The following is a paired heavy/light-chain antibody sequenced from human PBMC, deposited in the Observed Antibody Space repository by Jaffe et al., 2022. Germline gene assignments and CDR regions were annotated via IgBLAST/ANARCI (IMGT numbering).Light chain of an antibody. J-gene: IGLJ3*02. CDR1: SGSVSTGYF. Sequence: QTVVTQEPSFSVSPGGTVTLTCGLTSGSVSTGYFPSWYQQTAGQAPRTLIYSTNSRSPGVPDRFSGSIVGKKAALTIRGAQADDECEYFCVLYMGSGIWAFGGGTRLTVL. CDR3: VLYMGSGIWA. V-gene: IGLV8-61*01. CDR2: STN.
Heavy chain of an antibody. CDR3: ARGSAGSYDSPKYYFDY. J-gene: IGHJ4*02. Sequence: QVQLQESGPGLVKPSQTLSLTCTVSGDSITSGSYFWTWIRQPAGKGLEWIGHIYSTGSINFNPSFKSRASISSDTSKNQFSLKLTSVTATDTAVYHCARGSAGSYDSPKYYFDYWGQGNLVTVSS. CDR1: GDSITSGSYF. CDR2: IYSTGSI. V-gene: IGHV4-61*02. D-gene: IGHD3-10*01.